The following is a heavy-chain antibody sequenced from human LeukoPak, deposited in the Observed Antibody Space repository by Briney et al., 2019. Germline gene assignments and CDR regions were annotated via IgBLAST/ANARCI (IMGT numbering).Heavy chain of an antibody. D-gene: IGHD4-17*01. CDR3: ARVRYGDYPDY. CDR1: GFTFSSYS. V-gene: IGHV3-48*04. CDR2: ISSSGSTI. Sequence: PGGSLRLSCAASGFTFSSYSMNWVRQAPGKGLEWVSYISSSGSTIYYADSVKGRFTISRDNAKNSLYLQMNSLRAEDTAVYYCARVRYGDYPDYWGQGTLVTVSS. J-gene: IGHJ4*02.